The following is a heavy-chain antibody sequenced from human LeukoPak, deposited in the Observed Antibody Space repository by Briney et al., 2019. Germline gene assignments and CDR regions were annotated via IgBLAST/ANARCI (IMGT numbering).Heavy chain of an antibody. V-gene: IGHV4-39*01. J-gene: IGHJ4*02. Sequence: SETLSLTCTVSGGSITIADYWWAWIRQPPGKGLEWTASIYYSGSTHYNPALKSRVYISVDTSKSQFSLKLSSVTAADTAVYYCARQIGRGLWAFDYWGQGAPVTVSS. D-gene: IGHD2-21*01. CDR1: GGSITIADYW. CDR3: ARQIGRGLWAFDY. CDR2: IYYSGST.